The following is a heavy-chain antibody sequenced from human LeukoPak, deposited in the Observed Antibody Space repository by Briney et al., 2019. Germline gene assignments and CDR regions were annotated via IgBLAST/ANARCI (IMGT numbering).Heavy chain of an antibody. CDR1: GYTFTSYD. D-gene: IGHD6-13*01. Sequence: ASVTVSCKASGYTFTSYDINWVRQATGQGLEWMGWMNPNSGNTGYAQKFQGRVTMTRNTSISTAYMELSSLRSEDTAVYYCARGGLAAADFSWNWFDPWGQGTLVTVSS. J-gene: IGHJ5*02. V-gene: IGHV1-8*01. CDR2: MNPNSGNT. CDR3: ARGGLAAADFSWNWFDP.